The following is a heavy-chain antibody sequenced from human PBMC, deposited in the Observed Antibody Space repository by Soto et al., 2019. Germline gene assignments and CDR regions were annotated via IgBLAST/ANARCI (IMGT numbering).Heavy chain of an antibody. CDR2: IWYDGSNK. Sequence: QVQLVESGGGVVQPGRSLRLSCAASGFTFSSYGMHWVRQAPGKGLEWVAVIWYDGSNKYYADSVKGRFTISRDNSKNTLYLQMNSLRAEDTAVYYCARVGSSGGDSEYFQHWGQGTLVTVSS. CDR1: GFTFSSYG. V-gene: IGHV3-33*01. CDR3: ARVGSSGGDSEYFQH. J-gene: IGHJ1*01. D-gene: IGHD6-19*01.